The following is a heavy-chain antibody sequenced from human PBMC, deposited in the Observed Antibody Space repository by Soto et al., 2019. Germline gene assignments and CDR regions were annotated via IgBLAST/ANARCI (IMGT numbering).Heavy chain of an antibody. J-gene: IGHJ4*02. CDR1: GGSISSGGYS. V-gene: IGHV4-30-2*01. D-gene: IGHD5-12*01. CDR3: AMATTHFDY. Sequence: SETLSLTCAVSGGSISSGGYSWIWIRQPPGKGLEWIGYIYHSGSTYYNPSLKSRVTISIDRSKNQFSLKLSSVTAADTAVYYCAMATTHFDYWGQGTLVTVSS. CDR2: IYHSGST.